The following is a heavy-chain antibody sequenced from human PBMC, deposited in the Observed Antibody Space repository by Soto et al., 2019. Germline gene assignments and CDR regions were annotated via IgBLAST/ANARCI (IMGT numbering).Heavy chain of an antibody. J-gene: IGHJ6*02. D-gene: IGHD1-26*01. CDR3: AQGVGSTLQNYYFYGLDV. CDR2: ISYDGSTE. Sequence: PGGSLRLSCAASGFSFSSHGMHWVRQAPGKGLQWVAFISYDGSTENYADSVKGRFTIFRDNSKSAVYLQMNSLRGEDTAVYYCAQGVGSTLQNYYFYGLDVWGQGTTVTVSS. V-gene: IGHV3-30*18. CDR1: GFSFSSHG.